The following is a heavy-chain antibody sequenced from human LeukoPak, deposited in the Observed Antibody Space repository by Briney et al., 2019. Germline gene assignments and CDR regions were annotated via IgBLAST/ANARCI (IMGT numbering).Heavy chain of an antibody. CDR2: ISSSNSYI. CDR1: GFTFSSYS. D-gene: IGHD6-13*01. CDR3: ARDRRGAAAFGY. V-gene: IGHV3-21*03. Sequence: GGSLRLFCAASGFTFSSYSMNWVRQAPGKGLEWVSSISSSNSYIYYADSVKGRFTISRENAKNSLSLQMNSLRAEDTAVYYCARDRRGAAAFGYWGQGTLVTVSS. J-gene: IGHJ4*02.